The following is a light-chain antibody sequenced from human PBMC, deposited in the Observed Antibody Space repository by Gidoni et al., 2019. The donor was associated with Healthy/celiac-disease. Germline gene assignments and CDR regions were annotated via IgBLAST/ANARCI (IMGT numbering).Light chain of an antibody. CDR3: QHYDNLPLT. CDR2: DAS. CDR1: QDIINY. V-gene: IGKV1-33*01. Sequence: DIKMTQSPSSLSASVGDRVTITCQASQDIINYLNWYQQKPGKAPKLLIYDASNLETGVPSRFSGSGSGTDFTFPISSLQPEDIATYYCQHYDNLPLTFGGGTKVEIK. J-gene: IGKJ4*01.